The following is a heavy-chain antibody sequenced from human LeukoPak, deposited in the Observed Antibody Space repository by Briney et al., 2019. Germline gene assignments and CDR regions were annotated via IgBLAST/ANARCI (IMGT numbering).Heavy chain of an antibody. CDR1: GFTVSSNY. J-gene: IGHJ2*01. CDR3: AKVSARGRGDYDEWYFDL. Sequence: PGGSLRLSCAASGFTVSSNYMNWVRQAPGKGLEWVSVIYSGGTTYYADSVKGRFTISRDNSKNTLYLQMNSLRAEDTAVYYCAKVSARGRGDYDEWYFDLWGRGTLVTVSS. CDR2: IYSGGTT. V-gene: IGHV3-53*01. D-gene: IGHD4-17*01.